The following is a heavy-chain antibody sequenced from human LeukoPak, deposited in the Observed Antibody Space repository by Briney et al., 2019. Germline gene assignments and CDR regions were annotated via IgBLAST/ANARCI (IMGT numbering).Heavy chain of an antibody. V-gene: IGHV1-46*01. CDR3: ARALPHRRLMDTTMEQHWFDP. CDR1: AYTFTGYF. CDR2: INPSGGST. J-gene: IGHJ5*02. Sequence: ASVKVSCKASAYTFTGYFMHWVRQAPGQGLEWMGLINPSGGSTRYAQKFQGRVTMTRDMSTSTVYMELSSLRSEDTAVYYCARALPHRRLMDTTMEQHWFDPWGQGTLVTVSS. D-gene: IGHD5-18*01.